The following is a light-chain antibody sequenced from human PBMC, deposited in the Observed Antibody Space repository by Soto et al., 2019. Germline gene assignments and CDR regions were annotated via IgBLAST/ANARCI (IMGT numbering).Light chain of an antibody. V-gene: IGLV2-18*02. Sequence: QSALTQPPSVSGSPXQSVAXXCTGTSSDVGGSNGVSWYQQPPGTAPKLMIYDVSNRPSGVPDRFSGSKSGNTASLTISGLQAEDEGDYYCSSYTSSSTYVFGTGTKVTVL. J-gene: IGLJ1*01. CDR2: DVS. CDR3: SSYTSSSTYV. CDR1: SSDVGGSNG.